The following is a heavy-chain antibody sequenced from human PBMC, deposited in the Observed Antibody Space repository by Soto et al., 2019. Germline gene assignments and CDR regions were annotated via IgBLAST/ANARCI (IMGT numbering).Heavy chain of an antibody. CDR2: IYYSGST. CDR3: ARDLRQQLPPYYYDYGMDV. D-gene: IGHD6-13*01. Sequence: QVQLQESGPGLVKPSETLSLTCTVSGGSISSYYWSWIRQPPGKGLEWIGYIYYSGSTNYNPSLKSRVTISVDTSKNQFSLKLSSVTAADTAVYYCARDLRQQLPPYYYDYGMDVWGQGTTVTVSS. J-gene: IGHJ6*02. V-gene: IGHV4-59*01. CDR1: GGSISSYY.